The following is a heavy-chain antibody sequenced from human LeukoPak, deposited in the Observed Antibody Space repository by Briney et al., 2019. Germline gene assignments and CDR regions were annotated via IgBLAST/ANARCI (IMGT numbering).Heavy chain of an antibody. CDR2: IVVGSGNT. J-gene: IGHJ1*01. CDR1: GFAFTSSA. D-gene: IGHD3-10*01. V-gene: IGHV1-58*02. CDR3: ATERFGGREIQH. Sequence: TSVKVSCKASGFAFTSSAMQWVRQARGQRLEWIGWIVVGSGNTIYAQKFQGSVTMTEDTSTDTAYMELSSLRSEDTAVYYCATERFGGREIQHWGQGTLVTVSS.